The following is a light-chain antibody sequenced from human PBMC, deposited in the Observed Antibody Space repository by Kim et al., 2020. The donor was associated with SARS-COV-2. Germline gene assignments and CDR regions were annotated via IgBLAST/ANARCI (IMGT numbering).Light chain of an antibody. Sequence: EIVMTQSPDTLSVSPGDRANLSCRASQSINRELAWYQQKPGQASRLLIYDAVDRISGTPARFSGSGSGTEFTLTISSLQSDDFAIYYCQQHKDSWTFGQGTKVDIK. J-gene: IGKJ1*01. CDR3: QQHKDSWT. CDR1: QSINRE. V-gene: IGKV3-15*01. CDR2: DAV.